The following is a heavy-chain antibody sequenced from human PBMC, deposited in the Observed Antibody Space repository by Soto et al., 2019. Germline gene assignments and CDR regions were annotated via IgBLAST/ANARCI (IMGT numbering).Heavy chain of an antibody. CDR2: IYYSGST. D-gene: IGHD5-18*01. CDR1: GGSISSGGYY. Sequence: PSETLSLTCTVSGGSISSGGYYWSWIRQHPGKGLEWIGYIYYSGSTYYNPSLKSRVTISVDTSKNQFSLKLSSVTAADTAVYYCARGGYSYGRYFDPWGPGALVTVSS. CDR3: ARGGYSYGRYFDP. J-gene: IGHJ5*02. V-gene: IGHV4-31*03.